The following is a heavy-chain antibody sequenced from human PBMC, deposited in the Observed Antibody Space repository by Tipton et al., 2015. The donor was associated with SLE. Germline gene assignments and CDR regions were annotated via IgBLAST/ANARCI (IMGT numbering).Heavy chain of an antibody. J-gene: IGHJ4*02. CDR1: GYSISSGHY. Sequence: TLSLTCAVSGYSISSGHYWGWIRQPPGKGLEWIGSLYPTGSSDYNPSLKSRLTISLDTSKNQISLKLSSVTAADTAIYYCARHDYDLNGYYQHYFDYWGQGTLVTVSS. V-gene: IGHV4-38-2*01. CDR2: LYPTGSS. CDR3: ARHDYDLNGYYQHYFDY. D-gene: IGHD3-22*01.